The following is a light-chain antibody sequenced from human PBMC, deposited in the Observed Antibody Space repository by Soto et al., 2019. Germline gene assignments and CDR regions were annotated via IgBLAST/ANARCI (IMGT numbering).Light chain of an antibody. CDR3: CSYTVSTTFV. J-gene: IGLJ1*01. V-gene: IGLV2-14*01. CDR1: SSDVGAYNH. CDR2: EVS. Sequence: QSALTQPASVSGSPGQSITISCTGTSSDVGAYNHVSWYQHHPGKAPKLMIYEVSNRPLGLSDRFSGSKSGNTASLTISGLQAEDEADYYCCSYTVSTTFVFGSGTKVTVL.